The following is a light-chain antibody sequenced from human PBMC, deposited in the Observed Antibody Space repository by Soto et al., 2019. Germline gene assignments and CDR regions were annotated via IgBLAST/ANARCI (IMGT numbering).Light chain of an antibody. J-gene: IGLJ1*01. Sequence: QSALTQPPSASGSPVQSVTISGTGTSSDVGGYKYVSWYQQHPGKAPKLMIFEVNKRPSGVPDRFSGSKSGNTASLTVSVLQAEDEADYYCSSYAGINNLGVFGTGTKLTVL. CDR3: SSYAGINNLGV. CDR2: EVN. CDR1: SSDVGGYKY. V-gene: IGLV2-8*01.